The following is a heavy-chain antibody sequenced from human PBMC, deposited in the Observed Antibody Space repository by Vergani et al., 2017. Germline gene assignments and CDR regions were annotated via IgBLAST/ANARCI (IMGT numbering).Heavy chain of an antibody. Sequence: EVQLLESGGGLVQPGGSLRLSCAASGFTFSSYAMSWVRQAPGKGLEWVSAISGSGGSTYYADSVKGRFTISRDNSKNTLYLQMNSLRAEDTAVYYCVKNGGRYSSSWYVFAIDYWGQGTLVTVSS. CDR2: ISGSGGST. J-gene: IGHJ4*02. V-gene: IGHV3-23*01. CDR1: GFTFSSYA. D-gene: IGHD6-13*01. CDR3: VKNGGRYSSSWYVFAIDY.